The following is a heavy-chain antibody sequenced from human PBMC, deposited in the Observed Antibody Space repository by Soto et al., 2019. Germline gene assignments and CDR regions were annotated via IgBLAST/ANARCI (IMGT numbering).Heavy chain of an antibody. V-gene: IGHV1-69*13. Sequence: ASVKVSCKASGGTFSSYAISWVRQAPGQGLEWMGGIIPIFGTANYAQKFQGRVTITADESTSTAYMELSSLRSEDTAVYYCARDHPKPHYYFDYWGQGTLVTVSS. CDR1: GGTFSSYA. CDR2: IIPIFGTA. CDR3: ARDHPKPHYYFDY. J-gene: IGHJ4*02.